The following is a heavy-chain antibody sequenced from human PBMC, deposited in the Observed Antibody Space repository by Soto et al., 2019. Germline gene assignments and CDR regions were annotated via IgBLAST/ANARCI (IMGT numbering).Heavy chain of an antibody. Sequence: QVQLVQSGAEVKKPGASVKVSCKVSGYTLTELSMHWVRQAPGKGLEWMGGFDPEDGETIYAQKFQGRVTMTEDTSTDTAYMELSSLRYEDTAVYYGATGVYCSSTSCYVPDYWGQGTLVTVSS. D-gene: IGHD2-2*01. CDR2: FDPEDGET. V-gene: IGHV1-24*01. CDR3: ATGVYCSSTSCYVPDY. J-gene: IGHJ4*02. CDR1: GYTLTELS.